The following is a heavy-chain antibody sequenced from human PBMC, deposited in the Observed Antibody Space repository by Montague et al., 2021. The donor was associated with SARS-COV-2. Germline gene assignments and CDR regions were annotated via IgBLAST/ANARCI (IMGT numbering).Heavy chain of an antibody. Sequence: PALVKPTQTLTLTCTFSGFSLSTSGMCVSWIRQPPGKALEWLARIDWDDDKYYSTSLKTRLTISKDTSKNQVVLTMTNMDPVDTATYYCARTTYDILTGTLIAFDHWGQGTLVTVSS. CDR2: IDWDDDK. D-gene: IGHD3-9*01. J-gene: IGHJ4*02. V-gene: IGHV2-70*11. CDR3: ARTTYDILTGTLIAFDH. CDR1: GFSLSTSGMC.